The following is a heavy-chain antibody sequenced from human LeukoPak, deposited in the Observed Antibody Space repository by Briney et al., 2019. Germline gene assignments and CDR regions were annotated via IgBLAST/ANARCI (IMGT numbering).Heavy chain of an antibody. J-gene: IGHJ4*02. D-gene: IGHD1-14*01. CDR2: SSGDGGTT. CDR1: GFAFDAHA. Sequence: PGGSLRLSCAASGFAFDAHAMNWVRHAPGKPLEWVSLSSGDGGTTHYADSVRGRFTISRDNSRNSLYLQMKSLTTEDTALYYCAKRSGSPHNFDYWGRGTLVTVSS. CDR3: AKRSGSPHNFDY. V-gene: IGHV3-43*02.